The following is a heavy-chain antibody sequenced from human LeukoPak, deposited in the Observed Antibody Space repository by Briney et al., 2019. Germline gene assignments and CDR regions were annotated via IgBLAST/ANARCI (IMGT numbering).Heavy chain of an antibody. CDR3: ARDSYDFWSGYYGKVDY. CDR2: ISSSSGYI. J-gene: IGHJ4*02. V-gene: IGHV3-21*01. D-gene: IGHD3-3*01. CDR1: GFTFSSYS. Sequence: PGGSLRLSCAASGFTFSSYSMNWVRQAPGKGLEWVSSISSSSGYIYYADSVKGRFTISRDNAKNSLYLQMNSLRAEDTAVYYCARDSYDFWSGYYGKVDYWGQGTLVTVSS.